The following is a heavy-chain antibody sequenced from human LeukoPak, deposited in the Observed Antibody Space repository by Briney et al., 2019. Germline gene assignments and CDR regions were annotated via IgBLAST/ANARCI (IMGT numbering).Heavy chain of an antibody. CDR1: GGSITGSH. CDR3: ARGAYSFDY. CDR2: IYSSGTT. Sequence: PSETLSLTCTVSGGSITGSHWGWLRRSAGKGLEWIGRIYSSGTTNYNPSLKSRVTMSLDTSKNQFSLRLSSMTAADTAVYYCARGAYSFDYWGQGTLVTVSS. J-gene: IGHJ4*01. V-gene: IGHV4-4*07.